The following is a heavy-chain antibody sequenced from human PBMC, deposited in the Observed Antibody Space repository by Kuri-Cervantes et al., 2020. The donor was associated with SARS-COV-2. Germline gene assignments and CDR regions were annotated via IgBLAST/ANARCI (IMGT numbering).Heavy chain of an antibody. CDR2: INQDGSEN. Sequence: GESLKISCAASAFTFSTYWMTWVRQAPGKGLECVANINQDGSENYYVDSVKGRFTISRGNAKNSLYLQMNSLRAEDTAVYYCARGLIGLVPAPVLGLGPHYYYFHMDVWGQGTTVTVSS. V-gene: IGHV3-7*02. J-gene: IGHJ6*02. D-gene: IGHD2-2*01. CDR1: AFTFSTYW. CDR3: ARGLIGLVPAPVLGLGPHYYYFHMDV.